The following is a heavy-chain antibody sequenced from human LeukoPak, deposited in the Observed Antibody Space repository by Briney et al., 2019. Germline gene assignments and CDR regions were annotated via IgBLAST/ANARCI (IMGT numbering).Heavy chain of an antibody. J-gene: IGHJ4*02. CDR1: GFTFSGYW. CDR2: INEDASII. Sequence: GGSLRFSCADSGFTFSGYWMHWVRQAPGKGLEWVSRINEDASIITYADSVKGRFIISRDNTKNSLYLQMNSLRAEDTAVYYCVRDLILVWTAGDDFDFWGQGTLVTVSS. CDR3: VRDLILVWTAGDDFDF. V-gene: IGHV3-74*01. D-gene: IGHD3/OR15-3a*01.